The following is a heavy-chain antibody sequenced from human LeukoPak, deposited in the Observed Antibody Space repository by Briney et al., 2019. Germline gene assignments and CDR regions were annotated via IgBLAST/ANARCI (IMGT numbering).Heavy chain of an antibody. V-gene: IGHV4-4*02. Sequence: SETLSLTCAVSGGSISSSNWWSWVRQPPGKGLEWIGEIYHSGSTNYNPSLKSRVTISVDTSKNQFSLKLSSVTAADTAVYYCARHRSGSYPFFVYWGQGTLVTVSS. D-gene: IGHD1-26*01. J-gene: IGHJ4*02. CDR1: GGSISSSNW. CDR2: IYHSGST. CDR3: ARHRSGSYPFFVY.